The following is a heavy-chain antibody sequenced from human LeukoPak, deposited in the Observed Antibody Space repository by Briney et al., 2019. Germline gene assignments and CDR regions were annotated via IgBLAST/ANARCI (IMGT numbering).Heavy chain of an antibody. V-gene: IGHV3-23*01. D-gene: IGHD2-2*01. Sequence: GGSLRLSCAASGFTFSSYAMSWVRQAPGKGLEWVSAISGSGGSTYYADSVKGRFTTSRDNSKNTLYLQMNSLRAEDTAVYYCASDCSSTSCYQRGGYSDYWGQGTLVTVSS. CDR1: GFTFSSYA. CDR2: ISGSGGST. J-gene: IGHJ4*02. CDR3: ASDCSSTSCYQRGGYSDY.